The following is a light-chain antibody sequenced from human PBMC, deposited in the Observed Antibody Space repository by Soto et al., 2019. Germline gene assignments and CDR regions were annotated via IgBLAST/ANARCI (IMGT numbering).Light chain of an antibody. J-gene: IGKJ2*01. V-gene: IGKV1-39*01. CDR2: SAS. CDR1: QSISSS. CDR3: QQSFSIPYI. Sequence: DIQMTQSPSSLSAFAGDRVTITCRASQSISSSLNWYQQKPGKAPKLLIYSASSLQSGVPSRFSGSGSGTDFTLTITSLQPEYFATYYCQQSFSIPYIFGQGTKLDIK.